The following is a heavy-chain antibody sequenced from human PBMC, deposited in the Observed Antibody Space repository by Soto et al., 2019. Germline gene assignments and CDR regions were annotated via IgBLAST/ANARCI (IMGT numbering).Heavy chain of an antibody. CDR1: GYTFTSYD. Sequence: ASVKVSCKASGYTFTSYDINWVRQATGQGLEWMGWMNPNSGNTGYAQKFQGRVTMTRNTSISTAYMELSSLRSEDTAVYYCARVVQYCSGGSCYEDYWGQGTLVTVSS. D-gene: IGHD2-15*01. CDR2: MNPNSGNT. CDR3: ARVVQYCSGGSCYEDY. V-gene: IGHV1-8*01. J-gene: IGHJ4*02.